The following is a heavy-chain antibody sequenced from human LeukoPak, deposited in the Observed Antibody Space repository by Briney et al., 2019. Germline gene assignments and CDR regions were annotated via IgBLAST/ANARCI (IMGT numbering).Heavy chain of an antibody. CDR2: IKSKTDGGTT. CDR1: GFTFSNAR. J-gene: IGHJ6*03. CDR3: TTRISTPLLIMDV. Sequence: GGSLRLSCAASGFTFSNARMSWVRQAPGKGLEWVGRIKSKTDGGTTDYAAPVKGRFTISRDDSKNTLYLQMNSLKTEDTAVYYCTTRISTPLLIMDVWGKGTTVTVSS. D-gene: IGHD2-8*01. V-gene: IGHV3-15*01.